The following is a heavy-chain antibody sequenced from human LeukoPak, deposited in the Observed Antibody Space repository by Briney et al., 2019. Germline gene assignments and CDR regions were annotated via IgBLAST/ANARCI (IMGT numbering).Heavy chain of an antibody. D-gene: IGHD1-14*01. Sequence: PSETLSLTCAVYGGSFSGYYWSWIRQPPGKGLEWIGEINHSGSTNYNPSLKSRVTISVDTSKNQFSMKLSYVTAADTAVYYCARGGIGHWFDPWGQGTLVTVSS. CDR2: INHSGST. CDR3: ARGGIGHWFDP. V-gene: IGHV4-34*01. CDR1: GGSFSGYY. J-gene: IGHJ5*02.